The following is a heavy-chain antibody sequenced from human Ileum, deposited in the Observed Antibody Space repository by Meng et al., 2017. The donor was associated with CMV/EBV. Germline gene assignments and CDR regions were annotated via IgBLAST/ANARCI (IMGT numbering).Heavy chain of an antibody. CDR1: GSTFSNFW. CDR2: INQDGSEK. D-gene: IGHD6-6*01. V-gene: IGHV3-7*01. Sequence: GESLMISCAISGSTFSNFWMSWVRPAPRKGLEWVANINQDGSEKYFVDSVKGRFTISRDNAKNSLYLQMNCLRAADTAVYYCARPEYGTAVVHYGMDVWGQGTPVNVSS. CDR3: ARPEYGTAVVHYGMDV. J-gene: IGHJ6*02.